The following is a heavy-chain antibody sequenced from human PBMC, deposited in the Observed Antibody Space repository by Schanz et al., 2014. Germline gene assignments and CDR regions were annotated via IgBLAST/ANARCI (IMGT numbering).Heavy chain of an antibody. J-gene: IGHJ3*01. V-gene: IGHV3-48*01. Sequence: EVQLVESGGTLVQPGGSLRLSCVASGFTFSSHSMNWVRQAPGQGLEWLSYISGSGNTIYDADSVKGRFTISRDNSKNMVFLQMNSLRVEDTAIYYCARDEGKDGYNLAFDVWGQGTLVTVSS. CDR3: ARDEGKDGYNLAFDV. CDR2: ISGSGNTI. CDR1: GFTFSSHS. D-gene: IGHD5-12*01.